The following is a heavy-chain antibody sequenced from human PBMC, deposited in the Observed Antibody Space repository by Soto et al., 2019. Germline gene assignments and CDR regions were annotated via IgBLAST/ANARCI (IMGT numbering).Heavy chain of an antibody. CDR2: IYPGDSDT. V-gene: IGHV5-51*01. CDR1: GYSFTIYW. CDR3: ATYSSSGSLGMDV. Sequence: GESLKISCNGSGYSFTIYWIGWVRQMPGKGPEWMGIIYPGDSDTRYSPSFQGQVTISADKSISTAYLQWSSLKASDTAMYYCATYSSSGSLGMDVWGQGTTVTVSS. J-gene: IGHJ6*02. D-gene: IGHD6-6*01.